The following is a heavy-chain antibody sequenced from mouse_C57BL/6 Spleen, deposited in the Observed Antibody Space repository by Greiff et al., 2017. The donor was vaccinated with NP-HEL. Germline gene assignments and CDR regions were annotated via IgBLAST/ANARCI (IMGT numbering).Heavy chain of an antibody. CDR3: ASGDWEGWFAY. J-gene: IGHJ3*01. CDR1: GYTFTSYG. D-gene: IGHD4-1*01. CDR2: IYPRSGNT. V-gene: IGHV1-81*01. Sequence: VQLQQSGAELARPGASVKLSCKASGYTFTSYGISWVKQRTGQGLEWIGEIYPRSGNTYYNEKFKGKATLTADKSSSTAYMELRSLTSEDSAVYFCASGDWEGWFAYWGQGTLVTVSA.